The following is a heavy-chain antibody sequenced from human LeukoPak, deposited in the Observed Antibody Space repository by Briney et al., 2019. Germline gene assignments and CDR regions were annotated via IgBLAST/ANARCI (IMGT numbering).Heavy chain of an antibody. D-gene: IGHD4-17*01. V-gene: IGHV6-1*01. J-gene: IGHJ4*02. Sequence: SQTLSLTCAISGDSVSSTTAGWSWIRQSPSRGLEWLGRIYYRSKWYNDYAVSVGSRISINPDTSKNQFSLQLNSVTPEDTAVYYCARVSPNTVTTLQYFDYWGQGTLVTVSS. CDR2: IYYRSKWYN. CDR3: ARVSPNTVTTLQYFDY. CDR1: GDSVSSTTAG.